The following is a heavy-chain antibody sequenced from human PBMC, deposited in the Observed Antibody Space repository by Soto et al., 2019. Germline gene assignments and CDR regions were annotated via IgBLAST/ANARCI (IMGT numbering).Heavy chain of an antibody. D-gene: IGHD2-15*01. CDR1: GGSISSGGYY. CDR2: IYYSGST. CDR3: AGVGGGGCRHGMDV. Sequence: QVQLQESGPGLVKPSQTLSLTCTVSGGSISSGGYYWSWIRQHPGKGLEWIGYIYYSGSTYYNPYLKSRVTTSVDTTKNKSPLKLSSVTAADTAVYYCAGVGGGGCRHGMDVWGQGTTVTVSS. J-gene: IGHJ6*02. V-gene: IGHV4-31*03.